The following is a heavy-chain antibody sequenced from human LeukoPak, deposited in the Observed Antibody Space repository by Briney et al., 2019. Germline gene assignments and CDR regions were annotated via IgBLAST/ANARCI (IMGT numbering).Heavy chain of an antibody. D-gene: IGHD2-21*02. V-gene: IGHV4-4*09. CDR1: GGSLSSYY. CDR2: IYTSGSS. Sequence: SEPLSLTCTVSGGSLSSYYWRWIRQPPGKGLEWIGYIYTSGSSNYNPSLKSRVTISVDTSKNQFSLKLSSVTAADTAVYYCARIYCGGDCYYYYYYYMDVWGKGTTVTVSS. J-gene: IGHJ6*03. CDR3: ARIYCGGDCYYYYYYYMDV.